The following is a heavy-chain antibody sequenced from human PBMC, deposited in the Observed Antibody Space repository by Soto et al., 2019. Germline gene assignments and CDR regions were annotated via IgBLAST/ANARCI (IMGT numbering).Heavy chain of an antibody. D-gene: IGHD3-3*01. V-gene: IGHV1-2*04. CDR2: INPNSGGT. CDR1: GYTFTGYY. J-gene: IGHJ6*02. Sequence: ASVKVSCKASGYTFTGYYMHWVRQAPGQGLEWMGWINPNSGGTNYAQKFQGWVTMTRDTSISTAYMELSRLRSDDTAVYYCARDRFLEWLGYYGMDVWGQGTTVTVSS. CDR3: ARDRFLEWLGYYGMDV.